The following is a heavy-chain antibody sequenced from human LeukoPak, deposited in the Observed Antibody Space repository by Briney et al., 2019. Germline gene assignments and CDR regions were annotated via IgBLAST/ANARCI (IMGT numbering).Heavy chain of an antibody. D-gene: IGHD2-2*02. V-gene: IGHV3-30*18. CDR1: GFTFSSYG. J-gene: IGHJ4*02. CDR2: ISYDGSNK. Sequence: GGSLRLSCAASGFTFSSYGMHWVRQAPGKGLEWVAVISYDGSNKYYADCVKGRFTISRDNSKNTLYLQMNSLRAEDTAVYYCAKEGYCSSTSCYRSDNYFDYWGQGTLVTVSS. CDR3: AKEGYCSSTSCYRSDNYFDY.